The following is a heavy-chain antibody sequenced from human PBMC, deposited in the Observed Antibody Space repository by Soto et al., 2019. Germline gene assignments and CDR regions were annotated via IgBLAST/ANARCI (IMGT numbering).Heavy chain of an antibody. D-gene: IGHD2-2*01. CDR2: INHSGST. Sequence: SETLSLTCAVYGGSFSDYYWTWIRQPPGKGLEWIGEINHSGSTNYNPSLKSRVTISVDTSKNQFSLKLSSVTAADTAVYYCARGRDIVVVPAAIFDYWGQGTLVTVSS. J-gene: IGHJ4*02. CDR1: GGSFSDYY. CDR3: ARGRDIVVVPAAIFDY. V-gene: IGHV4-34*01.